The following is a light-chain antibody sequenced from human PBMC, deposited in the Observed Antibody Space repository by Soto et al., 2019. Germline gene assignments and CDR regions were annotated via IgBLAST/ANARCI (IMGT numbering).Light chain of an antibody. CDR1: QSVLYSSKNKNY. CDR3: QQYYSTRFT. CDR2: WAS. J-gene: IGKJ3*01. V-gene: IGKV4-1*01. Sequence: DIVMTQSPDSLAVSLGERATINCKSSQSVLYSSKNKNYLAWYQQKPGQPPKLLIYWASTRESGLPDRFSGRWSGTEFALTISSLQTEDVAVYYCQQYYSTRFTFGSGTKVAIK.